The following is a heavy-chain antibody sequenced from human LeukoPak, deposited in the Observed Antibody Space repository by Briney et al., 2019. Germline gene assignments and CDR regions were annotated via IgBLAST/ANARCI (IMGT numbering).Heavy chain of an antibody. V-gene: IGHV1-69*05. J-gene: IGHJ3*02. Sequence: GASVKVSCKASGCTFSSYAISWVRQAPGQGLEWMGGIIPIFGTANYAQKFQGRVTITTDESTSTAYMELSSLRSEDTAVYYCASRPYYYDSSGYYGDDAFDIWGQGTMVTVSS. CDR3: ASRPYYYDSSGYYGDDAFDI. CDR1: GCTFSSYA. D-gene: IGHD3-22*01. CDR2: IIPIFGTA.